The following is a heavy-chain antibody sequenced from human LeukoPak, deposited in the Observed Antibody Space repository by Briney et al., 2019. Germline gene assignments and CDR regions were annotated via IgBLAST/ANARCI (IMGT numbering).Heavy chain of an antibody. V-gene: IGHV5-51*01. CDR3: ARRDETRNFDY. CDR1: GYAFTTYW. Sequence: GQSLKISCKGSGYAFTTYWIAWVRQMPGKGLEGMGVIYPGDSDTRYSPSFQGQVTISADKSISTAYLQWSSLKASDTAMYYCARRDETRNFDYWGQGTLVTVSS. CDR2: IYPGDSDT. J-gene: IGHJ4*02.